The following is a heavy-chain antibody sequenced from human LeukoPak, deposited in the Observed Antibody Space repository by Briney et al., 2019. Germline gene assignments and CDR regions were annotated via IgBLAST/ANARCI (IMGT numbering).Heavy chain of an antibody. CDR3: ASSPDVDTAMVFNWFDP. J-gene: IGHJ5*02. CDR2: TIPIFGTA. D-gene: IGHD5-18*01. V-gene: IGHV1-69*13. Sequence: ASVKVSCKASGGTFSSYAISWVRQAPGQGLEWMGGTIPIFGTANYAQKFQGRVTITADESTSTAYMELSSLRSEDTAVYYCASSPDVDTAMVFNWFDPWGQGTLATVSS. CDR1: GGTFSSYA.